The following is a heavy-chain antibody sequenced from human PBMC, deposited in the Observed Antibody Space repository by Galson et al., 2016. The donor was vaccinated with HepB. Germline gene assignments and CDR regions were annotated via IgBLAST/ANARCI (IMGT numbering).Heavy chain of an antibody. CDR2: ISSSSSYI. J-gene: IGHJ4*02. D-gene: IGHD1-26*01. V-gene: IGHV3-21*01. Sequence: SLRLSCAASGFTFSSYSMNWVRQAPGKGLEWVSSISSSSSYIYYADSVKGRFTIPRDNAKNSLYLQMNSLRAEDTAVYYCARGDIGGAIFDYWGQGTLVTVSS. CDR1: GFTFSSYS. CDR3: ARGDIGGAIFDY.